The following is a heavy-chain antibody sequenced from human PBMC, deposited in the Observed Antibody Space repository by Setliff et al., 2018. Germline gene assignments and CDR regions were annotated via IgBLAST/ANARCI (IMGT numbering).Heavy chain of an antibody. J-gene: IGHJ4*02. CDR2: IIPIFGTA. CDR3: ARERGSYDSSTHYTYYFDY. D-gene: IGHD3-22*01. V-gene: IGHV1-69*05. CDR1: GGTFRNYG. Sequence: VKVSCKASGGTFRNYGISWVRQAPGQGLDWMGGIIPIFGTANYAQKFQGRVTITTDDSTNTAYMELSSLRSEDTAVYFCARERGSYDSSTHYTYYFDYWGQGTLVTVSS.